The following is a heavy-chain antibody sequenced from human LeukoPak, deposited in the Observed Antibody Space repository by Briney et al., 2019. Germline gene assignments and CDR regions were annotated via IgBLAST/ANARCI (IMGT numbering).Heavy chain of an antibody. D-gene: IGHD1-14*01. J-gene: IGHJ6*02. V-gene: IGHV3-11*01. Sequence: PGGSLRLSCAASGFTFSDYYINWIRQAPGKGLEWVSHISSSGRLMQYADSVKGRFTITRDNAQNFMSLQMNSLKPEGTAVYYCARDTNNGLDVWGRGTTVTVSS. CDR1: GFTFSDYY. CDR2: ISSSGRLM. CDR3: ARDTNNGLDV.